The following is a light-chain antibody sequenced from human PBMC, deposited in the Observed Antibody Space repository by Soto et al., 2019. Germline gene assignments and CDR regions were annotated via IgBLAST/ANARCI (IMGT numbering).Light chain of an antibody. CDR2: AAS. Sequence: DIQMTQSPSSVSASVGDRVTITCRASQDISSWLAWYQQKPGKAPKLLIYAASSLQIGAPSRFSGGASGTDFTLTINSLQPEDFATYYCQQTSSFPLTFGGGTKVEIK. J-gene: IGKJ4*01. CDR3: QQTSSFPLT. CDR1: QDISSW. V-gene: IGKV1-12*01.